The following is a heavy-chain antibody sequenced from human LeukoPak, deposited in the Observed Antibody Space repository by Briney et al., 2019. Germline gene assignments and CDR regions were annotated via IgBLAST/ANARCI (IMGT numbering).Heavy chain of an antibody. J-gene: IGHJ4*02. CDR3: ASGPYPAAGTDHQFDY. D-gene: IGHD6-13*01. CDR1: GPSISSYY. CDR2: IYYSESA. V-gene: IGHV4-59*01. Sequence: SEPLSLTCTVSGPSISSYYWRWIQQPPRQGLKWIEYIYYSESAHYIHSLQSRVTISVDTSKNQFSLNVPSVTAADTAVYYCASGPYPAAGTDHQFDYWGQGTLVTVSS.